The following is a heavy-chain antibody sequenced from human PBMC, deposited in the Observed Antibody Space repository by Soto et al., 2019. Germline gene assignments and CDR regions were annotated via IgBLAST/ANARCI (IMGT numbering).Heavy chain of an antibody. CDR3: ARGIAATPSPFDY. D-gene: IGHD2-15*01. Sequence: SETLPLTCTVSGGSISSGGYYWSWIRQHPGKGLEWIGYIYYSGSTYYNPSLKSRVTISVDTSKNQFSLKLSSVTAADTAVYYCARGIAATPSPFDYWGQGTLVTVSS. CDR2: IYYSGST. CDR1: GGSISSGGYY. J-gene: IGHJ4*02. V-gene: IGHV4-31*03.